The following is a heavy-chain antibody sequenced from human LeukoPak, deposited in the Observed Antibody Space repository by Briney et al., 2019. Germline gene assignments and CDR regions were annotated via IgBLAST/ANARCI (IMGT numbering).Heavy chain of an antibody. CDR2: ITWNTGNL. V-gene: IGHV3-9*01. CDR1: GFDFENYG. D-gene: IGHD1-1*01. CDR3: ASTTRGGTYYYYMDV. Sequence: PGGSLRLSCSMSGFDFENYGMHWFRQRPGKGLEWVSSITWNTGNLGYGDSVEGRFTVSRDNARNSVYLQMSSLRPEDTAVYYCASTTRGGTYYYYMDVWGKGTTVTISS. J-gene: IGHJ6*03.